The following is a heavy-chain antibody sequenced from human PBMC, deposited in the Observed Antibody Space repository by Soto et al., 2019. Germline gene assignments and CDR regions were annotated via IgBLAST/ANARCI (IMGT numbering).Heavy chain of an antibody. V-gene: IGHV4-39*01. CDR1: GGSVSSSTYY. J-gene: IGHJ4*02. Sequence: SETLSLTCTVSGGSVSSSTYYWGWIRQPPGKGLEWIGTIYYSGSTYYNPSLKSRVAISVDASKNQFSLRLSSATAADTAVYYCARRNYNDYFGYRGQGALVTVSS. CDR2: IYYSGST. CDR3: ARRNYNDYFGY. D-gene: IGHD1-7*01.